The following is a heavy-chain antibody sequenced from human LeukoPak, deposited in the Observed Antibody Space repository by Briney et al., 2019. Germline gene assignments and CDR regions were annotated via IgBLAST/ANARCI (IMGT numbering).Heavy chain of an antibody. CDR3: AKESQGAFDI. CDR2: INSDGSNI. CDR1: GFTLSSYW. V-gene: IGHV3-74*01. J-gene: IGHJ3*02. Sequence: GGSLRLSCAASGFTLSSYWMHWVRQAPGEGLVWVSRINSDGSNINYADSVKGRFTISRDNSKNTLYLQMNSLRAEDTAVYYCAKESQGAFDIWGQGTMVTVSS.